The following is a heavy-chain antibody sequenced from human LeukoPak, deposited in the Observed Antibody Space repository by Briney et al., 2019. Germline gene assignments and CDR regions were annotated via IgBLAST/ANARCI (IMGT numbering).Heavy chain of an antibody. J-gene: IGHJ4*02. CDR2: ISGSGGST. CDR3: AKDRGFLEWLPY. V-gene: IGHV3-23*01. D-gene: IGHD3-3*01. CDR1: GFTFSSYA. Sequence: GGSLRLSCAAPGFTFSSYAMSWVRQAPGKGLEWVSAISGSGGSTYYADSVKGRFTISRDNSKNTLYLQMNSLRAEDTAVYYCAKDRGFLEWLPYWGQGTLVTVSS.